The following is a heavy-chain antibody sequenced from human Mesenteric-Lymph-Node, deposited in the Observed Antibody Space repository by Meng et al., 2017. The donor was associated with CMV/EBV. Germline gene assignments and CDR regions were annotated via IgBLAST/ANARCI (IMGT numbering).Heavy chain of an antibody. CDR1: GFTVSNNY. D-gene: IGHD5-18*01. CDR3: ARDSRGYSYGPFDY. J-gene: IGHJ4*02. CDR2: INGGGTT. Sequence: GESLKISCVASGFTVSNNYMNWVRQAPGKGLEWVSIINGGGTTYYADSVKGRFTISRDNSKNTLSLQMNSLRAEDTAVYYCARDSRGYSYGPFDYWGQGTLVTVSS. V-gene: IGHV3-66*02.